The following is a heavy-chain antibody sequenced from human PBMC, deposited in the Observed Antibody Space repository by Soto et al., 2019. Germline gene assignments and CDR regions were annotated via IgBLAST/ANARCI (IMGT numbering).Heavy chain of an antibody. J-gene: IGHJ4*02. CDR3: ASELSHYYGSGSKN. CDR2: IYYSGST. Sequence: PSETLYLTCTVSGGSISSSSYYWGWIRQPPGKGLEWIGSIYYSGSTYYNPSLKSRVTISVDTSKNQFSLKLSSVTAADTAVYYCASELSHYYGSGSKNWGQGPLVTVFS. V-gene: IGHV4-39*01. CDR1: GGSISSSSYY. D-gene: IGHD3-10*01.